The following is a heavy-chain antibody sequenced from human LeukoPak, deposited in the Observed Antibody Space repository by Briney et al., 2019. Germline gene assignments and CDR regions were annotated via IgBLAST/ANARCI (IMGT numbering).Heavy chain of an antibody. V-gene: IGHV4-38-2*02. CDR1: GYSISSGYY. D-gene: IGHD5-18*01. Sequence: PSETLSLTCTVSGYSISSGYYWGWIRQPPGKGLEWIGSIYHSGSTYYNPSLKSRVTISVDTSKNQFSLKLTSVTAADTAVYYCARDGYSYANYYFDYWGQGTLVTVSS. CDR3: ARDGYSYANYYFDY. J-gene: IGHJ4*02. CDR2: IYHSGST.